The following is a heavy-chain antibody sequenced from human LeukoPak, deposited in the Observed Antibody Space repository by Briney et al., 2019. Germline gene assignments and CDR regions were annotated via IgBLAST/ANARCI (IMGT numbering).Heavy chain of an antibody. CDR2: IRYDGSNK. V-gene: IGHV3-30*02. Sequence: PGGSLRLSCAASGFTFSSYGMHWVRQAPGKGLEWVAFIRYDGSNKYYADSVKGRFTISRDNSKNTLYLQMNSLRAEDTAVYYCASDPTPLYSYGYEVDYWGQGTLVTVSS. CDR3: ASDPTPLYSYGYEVDY. J-gene: IGHJ4*02. CDR1: GFTFSSYG. D-gene: IGHD5-18*01.